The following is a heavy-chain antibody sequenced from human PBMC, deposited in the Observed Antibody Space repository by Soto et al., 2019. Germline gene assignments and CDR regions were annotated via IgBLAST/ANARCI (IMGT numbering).Heavy chain of an antibody. CDR3: AKGDRYSSSWFLDS. D-gene: IGHD6-13*01. J-gene: IGHJ4*02. V-gene: IGHV3-30*18. CDR1: GFTSYG. Sequence: ESGGGVVQPGRSLRLSCAASGFTSYGMHWVRQAPGKGLEWVAIISYDGNNKYYADSVKGRFTISRDNSKNTLYLQMSSLRTEDTAVYYCAKGDRYSSSWFLDSWGQGTLVTVSS. CDR2: ISYDGNNK.